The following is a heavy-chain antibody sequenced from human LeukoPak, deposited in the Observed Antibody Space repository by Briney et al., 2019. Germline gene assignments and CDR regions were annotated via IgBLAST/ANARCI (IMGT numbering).Heavy chain of an antibody. CDR3: ARKSGSYYFFDY. Sequence: TGGSLRLSCAASRFTFSNYWMHWVRQAPGKGLVWVPRIDSDGSGTSYADSVKGRFTISRDNAKNTLYLQMNSLRAEDTAVYYCARKSGSYYFFDYWGQGTLVTVSS. CDR1: RFTFSNYW. J-gene: IGHJ4*02. CDR2: IDSDGSGT. D-gene: IGHD1-26*01. V-gene: IGHV3-74*01.